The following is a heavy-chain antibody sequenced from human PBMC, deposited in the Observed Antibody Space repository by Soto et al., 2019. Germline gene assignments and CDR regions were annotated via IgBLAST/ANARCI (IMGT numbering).Heavy chain of an antibody. CDR1: CYTFTRDG. Sequence: AXVNVSCKTSCYTFTRDGISWVLQAPGQGLEWMGWISPYNNDTKSAQRFQGRLTMTTDTSTRTVYMDLRSLTSDDTAVYYCAKDRRGIRSDYFGSQYFDAWGQGALVTVSS. D-gene: IGHD1-26*01. V-gene: IGHV1-18*04. CDR2: ISPYNNDT. CDR3: AKDRRGIRSDYFGSQYFDA. J-gene: IGHJ4*02.